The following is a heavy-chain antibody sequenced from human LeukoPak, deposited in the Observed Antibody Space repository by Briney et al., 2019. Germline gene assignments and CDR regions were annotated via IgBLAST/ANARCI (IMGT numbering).Heavy chain of an antibody. CDR2: IKSKTDGGTT. CDR1: GFTFSNTW. D-gene: IGHD1-1*01. CDR3: TTLTTGTTDVFDY. Sequence: GGSLRLSCAASGFTFSNTWMGWVRQAPGKGLEWVGRIKSKTDGGTTDYAAPVKGRFTISRDDSKNTLYLQMNSLKTEDTAVYYCTTLTTGTTDVFDYWGQGTLVTVSS. J-gene: IGHJ4*02. V-gene: IGHV3-15*01.